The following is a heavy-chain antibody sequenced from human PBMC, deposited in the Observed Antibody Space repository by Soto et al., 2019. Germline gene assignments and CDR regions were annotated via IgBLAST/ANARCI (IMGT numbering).Heavy chain of an antibody. CDR3: ARFETKYSSGYYY. CDR1: GGTFSSYA. D-gene: IGHD6-19*01. CDR2: IIPIFGTA. Sequence: SVKVSCKASGGTFSSYAISWLRQAPGQGLEWMGGIIPIFGTANYAQKFQGRVTITADESTSTAYMELSSLRSEDTAVYYCARFETKYSSGYYYWGQGTLVTVSS. J-gene: IGHJ4*02. V-gene: IGHV1-69*13.